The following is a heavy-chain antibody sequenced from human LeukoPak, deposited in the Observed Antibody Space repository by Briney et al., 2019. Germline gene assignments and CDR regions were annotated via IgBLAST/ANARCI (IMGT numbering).Heavy chain of an antibody. V-gene: IGHV4-61*02. D-gene: IGHD5-24*01. CDR3: ARDDEMATSLDAFDI. CDR1: GGSISSGSYY. J-gene: IGHJ3*02. CDR2: IYTSGST. Sequence: ASETLSLTCTVSGGSISSGSYYWSWIRQPPGKGLEWIGRIYTSGSTNYNPSLKSRVTISVDTSKNQFSLKLSSVTAADTAVYYCARDDEMATSLDAFDIWGQGTMVTVSS.